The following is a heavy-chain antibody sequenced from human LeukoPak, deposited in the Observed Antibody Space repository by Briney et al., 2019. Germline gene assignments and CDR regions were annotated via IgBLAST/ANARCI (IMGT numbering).Heavy chain of an antibody. J-gene: IGHJ5*02. Sequence: PGGSLRLSCAASGFTFSTYDMHWVRQVTGKGLEWVSSIDSAGDTYYPGSVKGRFTISRENARNSVCLQMNSLRAGDTAVYYCARGLRGGLDPWGQGTLVIVSS. V-gene: IGHV3-13*04. CDR3: ARGLRGGLDP. CDR2: IDSAGDT. CDR1: GFTFSTYD. D-gene: IGHD3-16*01.